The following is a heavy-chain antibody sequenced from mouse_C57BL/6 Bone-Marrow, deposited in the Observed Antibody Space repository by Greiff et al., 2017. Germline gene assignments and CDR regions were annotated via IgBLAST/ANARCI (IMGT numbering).Heavy chain of an antibody. V-gene: IGHV1-26*01. Sequence: VQLQQSGPELVKPGASVKISCKASGYTFTDYYMNWVKQSHGKSLEWIGDISPNNGGTSYNQKFKGKATLTVDKSSSTAYMELRSLTSEDSAVYYCARWDYYGSSHWYFDVWGTGTTVTVSS. CDR2: ISPNNGGT. J-gene: IGHJ1*03. D-gene: IGHD1-1*01. CDR3: ARWDYYGSSHWYFDV. CDR1: GYTFTDYY.